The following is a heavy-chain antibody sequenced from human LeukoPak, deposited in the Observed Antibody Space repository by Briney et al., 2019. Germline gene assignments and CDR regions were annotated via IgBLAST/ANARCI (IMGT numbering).Heavy chain of an antibody. D-gene: IGHD3-22*01. CDR1: GYTFTSYG. Sequence: ASVKVSCKASGYTFTSYGISWVRQAPGQGLEWMGWISAYNGNTNYAQKLQGRVTMTTDTSTSTAYMELRSLRSDDTAVYYCARSRVRYYDSSGYYPMDWFDPWGQGTLVTVSS. V-gene: IGHV1-18*01. CDR2: ISAYNGNT. J-gene: IGHJ5*02. CDR3: ARSRVRYYDSSGYYPMDWFDP.